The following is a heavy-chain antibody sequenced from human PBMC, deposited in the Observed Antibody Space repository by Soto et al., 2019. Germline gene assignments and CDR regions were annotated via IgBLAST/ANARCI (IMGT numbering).Heavy chain of an antibody. CDR2: ISSSSSYI. Sequence: GSLRLSCAASGFTFSSYSMNWVRQAPGKGLEWVSSISSSSSYIYYADSVKGRFTISRDNAKNSLYLQMNSLRAEDTAVYYCARSGSGSYYTTDYYYYYGMDVWGQGTTLTVSS. CDR3: ARSGSGSYYTTDYYYYYGMDV. V-gene: IGHV3-21*01. CDR1: GFTFSSYS. D-gene: IGHD3-10*01. J-gene: IGHJ6*02.